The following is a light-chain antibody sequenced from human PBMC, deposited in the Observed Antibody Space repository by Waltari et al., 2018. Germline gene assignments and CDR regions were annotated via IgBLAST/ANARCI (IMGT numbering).Light chain of an antibody. J-gene: IGLJ2*01. CDR1: SPNIGSNY. CDR3: AAWDDSLSAHVV. CDR2: RNN. V-gene: IGLV1-47*01. Sequence: QSVLTQPPSASGTPGQRVTISCSGGSPNIGSNYVYWYQQLPGTAPKLLIYRNNQRPSGVPDRFSGSKSGTSASLAISGLRSEDEADYYCAAWDDSLSAHVVFGGGTKLTVL.